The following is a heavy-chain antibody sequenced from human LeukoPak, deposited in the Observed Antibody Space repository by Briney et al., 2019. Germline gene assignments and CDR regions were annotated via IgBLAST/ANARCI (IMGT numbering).Heavy chain of an antibody. V-gene: IGHV4-59*01. CDR2: IYYSGST. CDR1: GGSISSYY. D-gene: IGHD6-19*01. J-gene: IGHJ6*02. CDR3: ARERIAVAATKSSYYYYGMDV. Sequence: NPSETLSLTCTVSGGSISSYYRSWIRQPPGKGLEWIGYIYYSGSTNYNPSLKSRVTISVDTSKNQFSLKLSSVTVADTAVYYRARERIAVAATKSSYYYYGMDVWGQGTTVTVSS.